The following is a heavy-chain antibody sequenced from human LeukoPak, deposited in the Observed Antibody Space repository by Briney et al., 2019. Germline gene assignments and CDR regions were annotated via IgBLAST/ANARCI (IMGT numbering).Heavy chain of an antibody. CDR3: ARVDVSYYGMDV. V-gene: IGHV4-39*07. CDR2: IYYSGST. Sequence: PSETLSLTCTVSGGSISGSSYYWGWIRQPPGKGLEWIGSIYYSGSTYYNPSLKSRVTISVNTSKNQFSLKLSSVTAADTAVYYCARVDVSYYGMDVWGQGTTVTVSS. CDR1: GGSISGSSYY. J-gene: IGHJ6*02. D-gene: IGHD2-2*03.